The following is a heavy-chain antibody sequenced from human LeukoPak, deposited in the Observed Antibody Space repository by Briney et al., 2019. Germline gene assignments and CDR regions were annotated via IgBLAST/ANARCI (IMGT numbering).Heavy chain of an antibody. V-gene: IGHV3-7*01. CDR1: GFTFSSYW. CDR3: ARQAAAGNGYTFDY. D-gene: IGHD6-13*01. J-gene: IGHJ4*02. Sequence: PSGGSLRLSCAASGFTFSSYWMSWDRQAPGKGLEWVANIKQDGSEKYYVDSVKGRFTISRDNAKNSLYLQMNSLRAEDTAVYYCARQAAAGNGYTFDYWGQGTLVTVSS. CDR2: IKQDGSEK.